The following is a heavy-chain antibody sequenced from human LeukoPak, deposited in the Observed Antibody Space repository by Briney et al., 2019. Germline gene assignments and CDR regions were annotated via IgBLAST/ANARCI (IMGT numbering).Heavy chain of an antibody. CDR2: IYHSGST. Sequence: PSETLSLTCAVSGGSISSGGYSWSWIRQPPGKGLEWIGYIYHSGSTYYNPSLKSRVTISVDRSKNQFSLKLSSVTAADTAVYYCARGDYGANWFDPWGQGTLVTVSS. CDR3: ARGDYGANWFDP. CDR1: GGSISSGGYS. V-gene: IGHV4-30-2*01. D-gene: IGHD4-17*01. J-gene: IGHJ5*02.